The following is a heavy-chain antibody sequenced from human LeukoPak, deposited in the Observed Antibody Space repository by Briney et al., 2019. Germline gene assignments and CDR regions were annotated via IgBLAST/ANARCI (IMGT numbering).Heavy chain of an antibody. CDR2: IWYDGGNK. J-gene: IGHJ3*02. D-gene: IGHD3-10*01. Sequence: PGRSLRLSCAASGFTFSTYGMHWVRQAPGKGLDWVALIWYDGGNKYYADSVKGRFTISRDNSKNTLYLQMNSLRAEDTAVYYCARGSGDAFDIWGQGTMVTVSS. CDR1: GFTFSTYG. V-gene: IGHV3-33*01. CDR3: ARGSGDAFDI.